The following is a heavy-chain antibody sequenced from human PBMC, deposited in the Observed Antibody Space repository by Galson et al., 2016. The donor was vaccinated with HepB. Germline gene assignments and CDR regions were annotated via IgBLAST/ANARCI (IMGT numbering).Heavy chain of an antibody. J-gene: IGHJ5*02. CDR2: IILVLGTP. V-gene: IGHV1-69*01. Sequence: SCKASGDTSSSYFISWVRQAPGPGLEWMGGIILVLGTPHYAQKFQGRVTITADDTLAADSPYGAYMEVNSLTSEDTAIYFCAASLVRGAPPKWFDHGGQGTLVPVSS. CDR3: AASLVRGAPPKWFDH. D-gene: IGHD3-10*01. CDR1: GDTSSSYF.